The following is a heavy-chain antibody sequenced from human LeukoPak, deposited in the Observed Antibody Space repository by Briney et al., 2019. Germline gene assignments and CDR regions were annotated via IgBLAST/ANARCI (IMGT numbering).Heavy chain of an antibody. D-gene: IGHD3-10*01. CDR2: FKSKTDGGTT. J-gene: IGHJ6*02. CDR3: TTDLKGWLDGMDV. CDR1: GFTFSNAL. Sequence: PGGSLRLSCAASGFTFSNALMSLVRQAPGKGLDWVGRFKSKTDGGTTDYAAPVKGRFTISRDDSKNTLYLQMNSLKTEDTAVYYCTTDLKGWLDGMDVWGQGTTVTVSS. V-gene: IGHV3-15*01.